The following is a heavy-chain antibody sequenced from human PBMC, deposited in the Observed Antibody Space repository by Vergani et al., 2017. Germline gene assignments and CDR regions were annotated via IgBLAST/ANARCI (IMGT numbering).Heavy chain of an antibody. CDR3: ASNPRGGYYDSSGYYYRTYYYYYYMDV. CDR1: GGSISSGGYY. D-gene: IGHD3-22*01. V-gene: IGHV4-31*03. J-gene: IGHJ6*03. Sequence: QVQLQESGPGLVKPSQTLSLTCTVSGGSISSGGYYWSWIRQHPGKGLEWIGYIYYSGSTYYNPSLKSRVTISVDTSKNQFSLKLSSVTAADTAVYYCASNPRGGYYDSSGYYYRTYYYYYYMDVWGKGTTVTVSS. CDR2: IYYSGST.